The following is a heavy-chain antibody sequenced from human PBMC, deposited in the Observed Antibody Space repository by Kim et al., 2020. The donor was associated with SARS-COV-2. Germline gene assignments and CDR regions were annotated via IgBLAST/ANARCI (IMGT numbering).Heavy chain of an antibody. Sequence: GGSLRLSCGASGFTFNRFWMSWVRQGPGKGPEWVAIIKGDGSDKYYVDSVEGRFTISRDNAKNSLYLQMNSLRVEDSAVYYCARKYGPGSPWYFDYWGEGTLVTVSS. V-gene: IGHV3-7*03. CDR1: GFTFNRFW. D-gene: IGHD3-10*01. CDR2: IKGDGSDK. J-gene: IGHJ4*02. CDR3: ARKYGPGSPWYFDY.